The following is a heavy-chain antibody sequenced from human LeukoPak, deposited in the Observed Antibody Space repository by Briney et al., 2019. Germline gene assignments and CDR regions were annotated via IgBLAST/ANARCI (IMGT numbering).Heavy chain of an antibody. CDR3: ASPSGDSSGYSDY. CDR2: INPNSGGT. Sequence: ASVRVSCKASGYTFTAYYLHWVRQAPGQGLEWMGWINPNSGGTNYAQKFQGRVTMTRDTSISTAYMELSRLRSDDTAVYYCASPSGDSSGYSDYWGQGTLVTVSS. V-gene: IGHV1-2*02. J-gene: IGHJ4*02. D-gene: IGHD3-22*01. CDR1: GYTFTAYY.